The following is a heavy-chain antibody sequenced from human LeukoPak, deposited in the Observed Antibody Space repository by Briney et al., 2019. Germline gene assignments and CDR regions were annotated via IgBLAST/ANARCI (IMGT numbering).Heavy chain of an antibody. D-gene: IGHD5-18*01. V-gene: IGHV1-18*01. Sequence: ASVKVSCKASGYTFTSYGISWVRQAPGQGLEWMGWISAYNGNTNYAQKLQGRVTMTTDTSTSTAYMELRSLRPDAPAVYYCAREVDTAMVIYYMDVWGKGTTVTVSS. CDR1: GYTFTSYG. CDR3: AREVDTAMVIYYMDV. CDR2: ISAYNGNT. J-gene: IGHJ6*03.